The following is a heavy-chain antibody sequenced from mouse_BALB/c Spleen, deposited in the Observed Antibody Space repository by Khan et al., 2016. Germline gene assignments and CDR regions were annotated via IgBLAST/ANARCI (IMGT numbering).Heavy chain of an antibody. CDR2: ISYDGSN. D-gene: IGHD2-1*01. Sequence: VPLKESGPGLVKPSQSLSLTCSVTGYSITSGYYWNWIRQFPGNKLEWMGYISYDGSNNYNPSLKNRISITRDTSKNQFFLKLNSVTTEDTATYYCARVDGNYWYFDVWGAGTTVTVSS. V-gene: IGHV3-6*02. CDR1: GYSITSGYY. CDR3: ARVDGNYWYFDV. J-gene: IGHJ1*01.